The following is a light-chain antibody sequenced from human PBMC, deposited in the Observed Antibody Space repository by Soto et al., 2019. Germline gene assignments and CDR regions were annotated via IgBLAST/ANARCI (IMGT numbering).Light chain of an antibody. CDR1: SSDVGGYNY. J-gene: IGLJ1*01. CDR3: SSYTSISTYV. V-gene: IGLV2-14*01. Sequence: QSALTQPASVSGSPGQSVTISCTGTSSDVGGYNYVSWYQHHPGEAPKLMIYEVTHRPSGVSNRLSGSKSGNTASLTISGLQAEDEADYYCSSYTSISTYVFGTGTNVTAL. CDR2: EVT.